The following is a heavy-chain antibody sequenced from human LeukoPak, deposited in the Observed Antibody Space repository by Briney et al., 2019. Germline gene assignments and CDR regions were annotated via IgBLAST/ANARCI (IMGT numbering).Heavy chain of an antibody. D-gene: IGHD3-9*01. CDR2: IIPIFGTA. CDR1: GYTFSSYA. V-gene: IGHV1-69*13. J-gene: IGHJ4*02. CDR3: ARFIYDILTGPAAWFVDDY. Sequence: ASVKVSCKASGYTFSSYAISWVRQAPGQGLEWMGGIIPIFGTANYAQKFQGRVTITADESTSTAYMELSSLRSEDTAVYYCARFIYDILTGPAAWFVDDYWGQGTLVTVSS.